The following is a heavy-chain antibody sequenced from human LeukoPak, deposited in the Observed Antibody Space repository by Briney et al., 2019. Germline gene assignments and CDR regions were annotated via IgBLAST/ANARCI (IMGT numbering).Heavy chain of an antibody. CDR3: ARTGYSSSDAFDI. Sequence: PSETLSLTCTVSGGSVSSVSSYWSWVRQPAGKGLEWIGRIYTSGITDYNPSLKSRVTMSVDTSKNQFSLKLSSVTAADTAVYYCARTGYSSSDAFDIWGQGTMVTVSS. CDR1: GGSVSSVSSY. V-gene: IGHV4-61*02. J-gene: IGHJ3*02. CDR2: IYTSGIT. D-gene: IGHD6-19*01.